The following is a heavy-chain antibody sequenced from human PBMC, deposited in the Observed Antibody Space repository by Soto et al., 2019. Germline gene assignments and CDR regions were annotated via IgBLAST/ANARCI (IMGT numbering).Heavy chain of an antibody. CDR2: IYYSGTT. Sequence: SETLSLTCIVSGGSISSGGHYWSWIRQHPGKGLEWIGCIYYSGTTYHNPSLKSRVTISVDTSKNQFSLKLNSVTAADTAVYYCATTPLVEGDFGQFDYWGQRTLVTVSS. CDR1: GGSISSGGHY. CDR3: ATTPLVEGDFGQFDY. J-gene: IGHJ4*02. V-gene: IGHV4-31*03. D-gene: IGHD1-26*01.